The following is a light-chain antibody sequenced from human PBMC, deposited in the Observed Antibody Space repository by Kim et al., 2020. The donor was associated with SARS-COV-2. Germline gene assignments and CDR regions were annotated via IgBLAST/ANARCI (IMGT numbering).Light chain of an antibody. Sequence: PGQKVTISCSGSSSNIGNNYVSWYQQLPGTAPKLLIYDNNKRPSGIPDRFSGSKSGTSATLGITGLQTGDEADYYCGTWDSSLVVFGGGTQLTVL. V-gene: IGLV1-51*01. J-gene: IGLJ2*01. CDR2: DNN. CDR3: GTWDSSLVV. CDR1: SSNIGNNY.